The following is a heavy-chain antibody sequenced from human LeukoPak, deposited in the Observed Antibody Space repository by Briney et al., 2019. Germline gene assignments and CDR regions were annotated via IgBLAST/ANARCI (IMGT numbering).Heavy chain of an antibody. D-gene: IGHD6-19*01. Sequence: PGGSLRLSGAASGFTFSSYAMGGVRKAPGKGRGGVSPISGSGGSTYYADSVKGRFTISRDNTKNTLYLQMNSLRAEDTAVYYCAKASSRSEWLAYFDYWGQGTLVTVSS. J-gene: IGHJ4*02. CDR2: ISGSGGST. CDR3: AKASSRSEWLAYFDY. CDR1: GFTFSSYA. V-gene: IGHV3-23*01.